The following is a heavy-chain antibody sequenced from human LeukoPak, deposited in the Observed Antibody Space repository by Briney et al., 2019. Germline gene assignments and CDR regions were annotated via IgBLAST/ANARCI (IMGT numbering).Heavy chain of an antibody. CDR2: ISGSGGST. Sequence: GGSLRLSCAASGFTFSSYAMSWVRQAPGKGLEWVSAISGSGGSTYYADSVKGRFTISRDNSKNTLYLLMNSLRAEDTAIYYCAKHYYRSHDYWGQGTLVTVSS. CDR3: AKHYYRSHDY. J-gene: IGHJ4*02. V-gene: IGHV3-23*01. D-gene: IGHD3-22*01. CDR1: GFTFSSYA.